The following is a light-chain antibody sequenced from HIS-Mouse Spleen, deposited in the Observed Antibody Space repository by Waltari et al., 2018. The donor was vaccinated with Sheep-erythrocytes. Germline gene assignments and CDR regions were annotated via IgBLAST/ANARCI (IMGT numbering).Light chain of an antibody. J-gene: IGLJ3*02. CDR1: SSDVGSYNL. CDR3: CSYAGSSTPWV. V-gene: IGLV2-23*01. Sequence: QSALTQPASVSGSPGQAITISCTGPSSDVGSYNLVSWYQQHPGKAPKLMIYEGSKRPSGVSNLFSGSKSGNTASLTISGLQAEDEADYYCCSYAGSSTPWVFGGGTKLTVL. CDR2: EGS.